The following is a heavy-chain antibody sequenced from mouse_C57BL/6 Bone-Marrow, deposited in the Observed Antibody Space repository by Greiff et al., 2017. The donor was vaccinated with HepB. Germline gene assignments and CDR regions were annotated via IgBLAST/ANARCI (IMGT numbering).Heavy chain of an antibody. D-gene: IGHD2-1*01. CDR3: TRSRGYGNYFDY. Sequence: EVQGVESGEGLVKPGGSLKLSCAASGFTFSSYAMSWVRQTPEKRLEWVAYISSGGDYIYYADTVKGRFTISRDNARNTLYLQMSSLKSEDTAMYYCTRSRGYGNYFDYWGQGTTLTVSS. CDR1: GFTFSSYA. CDR2: ISSGGDYI. V-gene: IGHV5-9-1*02. J-gene: IGHJ2*01.